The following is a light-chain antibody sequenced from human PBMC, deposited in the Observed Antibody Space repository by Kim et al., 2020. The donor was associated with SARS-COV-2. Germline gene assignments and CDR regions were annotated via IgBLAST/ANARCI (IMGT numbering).Light chain of an antibody. CDR2: QDS. CDR1: KLGDKY. Sequence: SYELTKPPSVSVSPGQTASITCSGDKLGDKYACWYQQKPGQSPVLVIYQDSKRPSGIPERFSGSNSGNTATLTISGTQAMDEADYYCQAWDSSIWVFGGGTQLTV. V-gene: IGLV3-1*01. J-gene: IGLJ3*02. CDR3: QAWDSSIWV.